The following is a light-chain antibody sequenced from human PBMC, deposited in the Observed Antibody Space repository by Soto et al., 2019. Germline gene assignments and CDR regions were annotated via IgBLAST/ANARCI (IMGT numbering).Light chain of an antibody. Sequence: EIVLTQSPGTLSFSPGERATLSCRASQSVSSTSLAWYQQKPGQAPRLLIYGASNRATGIPDRFSGSGSGTDFTLTISRREPEDFAVYYCQQYDGSPPWTFGLGTKVEFE. J-gene: IGKJ1*01. CDR3: QQYDGSPPWT. CDR2: GAS. CDR1: QSVSSTS. V-gene: IGKV3-20*01.